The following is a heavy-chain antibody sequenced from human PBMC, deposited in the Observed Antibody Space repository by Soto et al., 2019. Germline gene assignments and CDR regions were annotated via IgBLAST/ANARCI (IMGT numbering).Heavy chain of an antibody. J-gene: IGHJ3*02. Sequence: QVQLQESGPGLVKPSETLSLTCTVSGGSISSYYWSWIRQPPGKGLEWIGYIYYSGSTNYNPSLXSPVTKSVDTXXNXFXXKLSSVTAADTAVYYCARERKHCHIVVGGCDAFDIWGQGTMVTVSS. CDR2: IYYSGST. D-gene: IGHD2-2*01. V-gene: IGHV4-59*01. CDR1: GGSISSYY. CDR3: ARERKHCHIVVGGCDAFDI.